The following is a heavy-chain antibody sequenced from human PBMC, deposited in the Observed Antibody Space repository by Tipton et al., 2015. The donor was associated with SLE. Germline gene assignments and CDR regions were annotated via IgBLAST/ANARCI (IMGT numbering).Heavy chain of an antibody. V-gene: IGHV1-46*01. CDR2: INPSGGST. CDR3: ARDGPSDIVVVIAPDAFDI. D-gene: IGHD2-21*01. J-gene: IGHJ3*02. CDR1: GYTFTSYY. Sequence: QSGPEVKKPGASVKVSCKASGYTFTSYYMHWVRQAPGQGLEWMGIINPSGGSTSYAQKFQGRVTMTRDTSTSTVYMELSSLRSEDTAVYYCARDGPSDIVVVIAPDAFDIWGQGTMVTVSS.